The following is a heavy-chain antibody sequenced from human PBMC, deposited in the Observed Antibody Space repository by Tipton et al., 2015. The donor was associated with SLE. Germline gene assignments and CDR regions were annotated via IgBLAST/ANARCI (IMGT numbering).Heavy chain of an antibody. CDR3: ATSPRGLHGGSGDYDDGFDM. D-gene: IGHD4-17*01. CDR1: GFTFSTYT. CDR2: ISSRSTYI. Sequence: SLRLSCAASGFTFSTYTMNWVRQAPGKGLEWVSSISSRSTYIDYADSVKGRFTISRDNAKNSLYLQMDSLRAEDTAIYYCATSPRGLHGGSGDYDDGFDMWGQGTLVTVSS. V-gene: IGHV3-21*06. J-gene: IGHJ3*02.